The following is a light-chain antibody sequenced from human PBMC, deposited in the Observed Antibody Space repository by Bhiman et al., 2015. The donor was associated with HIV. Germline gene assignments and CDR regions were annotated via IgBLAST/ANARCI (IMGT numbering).Light chain of an antibody. V-gene: IGLV3-21*01. Sequence: SPVLTQPLSVSVAPGRTATITCVGNNVGTNSVHWYRQRPGQAPQLVIVYPNDRPSGIPERFSGSNSGNTATLTISGTQATDEADYYCQAWDSGTVIFGGGTKLTVL. CDR2: YPN. J-gene: IGLJ2*01. CDR1: NVGTNS. CDR3: QAWDSGTVI.